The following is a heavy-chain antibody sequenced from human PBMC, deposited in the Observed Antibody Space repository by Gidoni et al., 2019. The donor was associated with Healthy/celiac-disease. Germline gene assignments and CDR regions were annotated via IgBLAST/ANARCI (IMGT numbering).Heavy chain of an antibody. CDR2: IRSKAYGGTT. J-gene: IGHJ4*02. Sequence: EVQLVESGGGLVKPGRSLRLSCTASGFTFGDYAMSWFRQAPGKGLEWVGFIRSKAYGGTTEYAASVKGRFTISRDDSKSIAYLQMNSLKTEDTAVYYCTRVIELLWFGEFDYWGQGTLVTVSS. D-gene: IGHD3-10*01. CDR3: TRVIELLWFGEFDY. CDR1: GFTFGDYA. V-gene: IGHV3-49*05.